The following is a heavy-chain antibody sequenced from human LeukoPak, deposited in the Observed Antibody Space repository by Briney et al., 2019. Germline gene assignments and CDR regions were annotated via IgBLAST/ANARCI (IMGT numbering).Heavy chain of an antibody. CDR3: ARQSFGVDP. J-gene: IGHJ5*02. V-gene: IGHV4-39*01. CDR2: LYYSGST. D-gene: IGHD3-10*01. Sequence: SETLSLTCTVSGGSITNNNYYWDWIRQPPGKGLEWIGDLYYSGSTHYNPSLKSRVTISVDTSKNQFSLKLSSVTAADTAVYYCARQSFGVDPWGQGTLVTVSS. CDR1: GGSITNNNYY.